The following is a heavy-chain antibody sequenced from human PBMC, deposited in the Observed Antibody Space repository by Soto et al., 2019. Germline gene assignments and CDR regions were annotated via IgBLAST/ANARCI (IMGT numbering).Heavy chain of an antibody. CDR3: ARVDSYGYQSQSPTLYY. J-gene: IGHJ4*02. V-gene: IGHV5-51*01. CDR2: IYPGDSDT. Sequence: PGESLKISCKGSGYSFTSYWIGWVRQMPGKGLEWMGIIYPGDSDTRYSPSFQGQVTISADKSISTAYLQWSSLKASDTAMYYCARVDSYGYQSQSPTLYYWGQGTLVTVSS. D-gene: IGHD5-18*01. CDR1: GYSFTSYW.